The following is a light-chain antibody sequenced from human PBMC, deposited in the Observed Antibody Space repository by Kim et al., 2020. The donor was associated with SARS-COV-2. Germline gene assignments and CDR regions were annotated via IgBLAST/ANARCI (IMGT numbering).Light chain of an antibody. J-gene: IGLJ3*02. CDR1: SGSVDSGF. CDR3: QSYDSSNHGV. V-gene: IGLV6-57*03. Sequence: KTVTMSCSRSSGSVDSGFVQWYRQRPGSAPTTLIYEDNQRPSGVPDRFSGSIDTSSNSASLTISGLKTEDEAVYYCQSYDSSNHGVFGGGTQLTVL. CDR2: EDN.